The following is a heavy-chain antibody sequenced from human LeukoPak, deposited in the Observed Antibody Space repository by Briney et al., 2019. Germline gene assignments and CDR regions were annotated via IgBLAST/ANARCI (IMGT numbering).Heavy chain of an antibody. J-gene: IGHJ6*03. CDR2: INPNSGGT. Sequence: ASVTLSFTGSGSTFTVYCMRWVRQAPGQGLEWVGWINPNSGGTNYAQKFQERVTITRDMSTSTAYRELSSRRSEDTAVYYFAAGRSGSYYYYMDVWGKGTTVTVSS. D-gene: IGHD6-19*01. V-gene: IGHV1-2*02. CDR3: AAGRSGSYYYYMDV. CDR1: GSTFTVYC.